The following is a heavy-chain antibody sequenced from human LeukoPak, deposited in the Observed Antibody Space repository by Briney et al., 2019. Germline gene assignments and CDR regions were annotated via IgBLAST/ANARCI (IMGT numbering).Heavy chain of an antibody. D-gene: IGHD2-2*01. CDR3: ARGYCSSTSCYFDH. CDR1: GFTFDDYG. Sequence: SGGSLRLSCAASGFTFDDYGMSWVRQAPGKGLEWVSGINWNGGSTGYADSVKGRFTISRDNAKNSLYLQMNSLRAEDTALYYCARGYCSSTSCYFDHWGQGTLVTVSS. V-gene: IGHV3-20*04. CDR2: INWNGGST. J-gene: IGHJ4*02.